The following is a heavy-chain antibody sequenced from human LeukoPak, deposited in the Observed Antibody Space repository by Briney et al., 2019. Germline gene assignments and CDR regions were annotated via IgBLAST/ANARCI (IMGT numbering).Heavy chain of an antibody. Sequence: PGGSLRLSCAASGFTFSTYWMSWARQAPGKGLEWVANIKLDGRETYYVDSVKGRFTISRDNAKNSLYLQMNSLRAEDTAVYYCARGYSSNWDHYYDHWGQGTLVTVSS. D-gene: IGHD6-13*01. J-gene: IGHJ4*02. CDR1: GFTFSTYW. CDR3: ARGYSSNWDHYYDH. V-gene: IGHV3-7*01. CDR2: IKLDGRET.